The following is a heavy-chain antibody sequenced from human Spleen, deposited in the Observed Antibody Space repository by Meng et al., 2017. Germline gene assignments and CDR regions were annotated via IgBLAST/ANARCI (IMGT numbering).Heavy chain of an antibody. Sequence: SETLSLTCVVSGGSFSDYYWSWIRQHPGKGLEWIGYIYYSGSTYYNPSLKSRVTISVDTSKNQFSLKLSSVTAADTAVYYCARDRLEEYYYYGMDVWGKGTTVTVSS. D-gene: IGHD3-10*01. V-gene: IGHV4-31*11. CDR2: IYYSGST. J-gene: IGHJ6*04. CDR3: ARDRLEEYYYYGMDV. CDR1: GGSFSDYY.